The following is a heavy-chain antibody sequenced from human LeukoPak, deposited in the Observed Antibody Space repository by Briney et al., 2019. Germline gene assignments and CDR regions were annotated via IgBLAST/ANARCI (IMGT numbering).Heavy chain of an antibody. CDR1: GYTFTGYY. CDR2: INPNSGGT. D-gene: IGHD4-23*01. J-gene: IGHJ4*02. CDR3: ARDIPYGGNSGFDY. Sequence: GASVKVSCKASGYTFTGYYMHWVRQAPGQGLEWMGWINPNSGGTNYAQKFQGRVTMTRDTSISTAYMELSRLRSDDTAVYYCARDIPYGGNSGFDYWGQGTLVTVSS. V-gene: IGHV1-2*02.